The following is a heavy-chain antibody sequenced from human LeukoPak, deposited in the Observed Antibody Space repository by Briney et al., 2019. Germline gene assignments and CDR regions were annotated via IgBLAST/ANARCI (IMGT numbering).Heavy chain of an antibody. V-gene: IGHV3-13*01. D-gene: IGHD1-26*01. CDR3: ARQNTPHGNFDY. CDR2: IGTAGDT. CDR1: GFTLSSYA. Sequence: GGSLRLSCAASGFTLSSYAMHWVRQPAGKGLEWVSAIGTAGDTFYPGSVKGRFTISREDAKKSLFLQMNSLRAEDTAVYYCARQNTPHGNFDYWGQGTLVTVSS. J-gene: IGHJ4*02.